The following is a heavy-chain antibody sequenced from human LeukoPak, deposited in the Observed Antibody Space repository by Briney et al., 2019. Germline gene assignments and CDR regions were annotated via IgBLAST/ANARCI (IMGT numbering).Heavy chain of an antibody. V-gene: IGHV1-2*02. J-gene: IGHJ4*02. CDR1: GYTFTGYY. CDR3: ARGSRVVGVITGGY. CDR2: INPDSGGT. Sequence: GASVKVSCKASGYTFTGYYMHWVRQAPGQGLEWLGWINPDSGGTNFAQKFRGRVTMTRETSISTAYMELSSLRSDDTAVYYCARGSRVVGVITGGYWGQGTLVTVSS. D-gene: IGHD3-10*01.